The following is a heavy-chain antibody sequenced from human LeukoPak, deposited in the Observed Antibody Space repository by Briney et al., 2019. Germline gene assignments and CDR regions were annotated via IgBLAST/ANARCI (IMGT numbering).Heavy chain of an antibody. CDR1: GGSISSSSYY. CDR2: IYYSGST. V-gene: IGHV4-39*07. CDR3: ARPVQAPL. Sequence: SETLSLTCTVSGGSISSSSYYWGWIRQPPGEGLEWIGSIYYSGSTYYNPSLKSRVTISVDTSKNQFSLKLSSVTAADTAVYYCARPVQAPLWGQGTLVTVSS. J-gene: IGHJ4*02.